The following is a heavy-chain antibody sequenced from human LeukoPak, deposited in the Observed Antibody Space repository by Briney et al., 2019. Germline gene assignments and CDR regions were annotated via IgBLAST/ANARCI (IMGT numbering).Heavy chain of an antibody. J-gene: IGHJ4*02. V-gene: IGHV4-59*06. CDR3: ARGGLVAPFDY. CDR2: IYYSGST. Sequence: PSETLSLTCTVSGGSISSYYWSWIRQHPGKGLEWIGYIYYSGSTYYNPSLKSRVTISVDTSKNQFSLKLSSVTAADTAVYYCARGGLVAPFDYWGQGTLVTVSS. CDR1: GGSISSYY. D-gene: IGHD2-15*01.